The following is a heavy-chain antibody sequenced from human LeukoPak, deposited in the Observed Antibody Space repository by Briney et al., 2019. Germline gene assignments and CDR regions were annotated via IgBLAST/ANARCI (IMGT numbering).Heavy chain of an antibody. J-gene: IGHJ3*02. D-gene: IGHD3-22*01. Sequence: SETLSLTCTVSGGSISSSSYYWGWIRQPPGKGLEWIGSIYYSGSTYYNPSLKSRVTISVDTSKNQFSLKLSSVTAADTAVYYCAREKTTYYYDSSGDAFDIWGQGTMVTVSS. V-gene: IGHV4-39*07. CDR1: GGSISSSSYY. CDR3: AREKTTYYYDSSGDAFDI. CDR2: IYYSGST.